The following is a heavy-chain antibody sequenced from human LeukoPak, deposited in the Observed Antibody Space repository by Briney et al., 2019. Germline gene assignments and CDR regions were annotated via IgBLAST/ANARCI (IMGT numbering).Heavy chain of an antibody. D-gene: IGHD3-22*01. J-gene: IGHJ5*02. CDR3: ARFMNDSSGYHWLHP. V-gene: IGHV4-31*03. CDR1: GGSISRGGYY. CDR2: ISYSGTT. Sequence: SQTLSLTCTVSGGSISRGGYYWSWIRQHPEKGLEGIGYISYSGTTYYNPSLKSRLTISVDTSKNQFSLKLTSVTAADTAVYYCARFMNDSSGYHWLHPWGQGTLVTVSS.